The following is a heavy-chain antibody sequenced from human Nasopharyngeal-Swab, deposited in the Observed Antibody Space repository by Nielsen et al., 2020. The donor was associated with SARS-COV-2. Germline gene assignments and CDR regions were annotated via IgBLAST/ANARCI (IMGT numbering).Heavy chain of an antibody. CDR3: ATHAGYNSG. CDR1: GITFSTYA. V-gene: IGHV3-23*01. D-gene: IGHD6-19*01. J-gene: IGHJ4*02. Sequence: GESLKISCAASGITFSTYAMSWVRQAPGKGLEWVSVNGGSGGGTRYTDSVKGRFTISRDNSKNTLYLQMNSLRAEDTAVYYCATHAGYNSGWGQGTLVTVSS. CDR2: NGGSGGGT.